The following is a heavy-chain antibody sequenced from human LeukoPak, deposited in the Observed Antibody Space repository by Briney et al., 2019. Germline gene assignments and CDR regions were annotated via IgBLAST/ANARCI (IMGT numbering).Heavy chain of an antibody. CDR3: ARDDYYDSSGYYYPTIDY. D-gene: IGHD3-22*01. J-gene: IGHJ4*02. Sequence: ASVKVPCKASGYTFTGYYMHWVRQAPGQGLEWMGWINPNSGGTNYAQKFQGRVTMTRDTSISTAYMELSRLRSDDTAVYYCARDDYYDSSGYYYPTIDYWGQGTLVTVSS. CDR2: INPNSGGT. CDR1: GYTFTGYY. V-gene: IGHV1-2*02.